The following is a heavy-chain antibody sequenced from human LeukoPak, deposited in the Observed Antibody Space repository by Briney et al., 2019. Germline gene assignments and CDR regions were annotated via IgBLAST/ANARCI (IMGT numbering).Heavy chain of an antibody. Sequence: PSETLSLTCTVSGGSISSSSYYWGWIRQPPGKGLEWIGSIYYSGSTYYNPSLASRVTISIDASKNQFSLKLSSVTAADTAVYYCAREMAPPEFGGEPYYYYYYMDVWGKGTTVTISS. J-gene: IGHJ6*03. CDR1: GGSISSSSYY. D-gene: IGHD2-21*01. CDR2: IYYSGST. V-gene: IGHV4-39*07. CDR3: AREMAPPEFGGEPYYYYYYMDV.